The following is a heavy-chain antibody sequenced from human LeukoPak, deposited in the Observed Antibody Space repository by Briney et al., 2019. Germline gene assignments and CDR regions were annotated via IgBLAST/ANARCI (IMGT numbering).Heavy chain of an antibody. V-gene: IGHV3-30*02. CDR1: GFTFSSYG. CDR3: ARDLTMIVSVDDY. CDR2: IRYDGSNK. D-gene: IGHD3-22*01. Sequence: GGSLRLSCAASGFTFSSYGMHWVRQAPGKGLEWVAFIRYDGSNKYYADSVKGRFTISRDNAKNSLYLQMNSLRAEDTAVYYCARDLTMIVSVDDYWGQGTLVTVSS. J-gene: IGHJ4*02.